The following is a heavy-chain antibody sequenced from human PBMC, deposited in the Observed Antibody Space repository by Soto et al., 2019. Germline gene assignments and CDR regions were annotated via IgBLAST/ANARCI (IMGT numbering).Heavy chain of an antibody. CDR3: AREHISGWPADYYFDY. D-gene: IGHD6-19*01. Sequence: GGSLRLSCAASGFTFSSYGMHWVRQAPGKGLEWVAVIWYDGSNKYYADSVKGRFTISRDNSKNTLYLQMNSLRAEDTAVYYCAREHISGWPADYYFDYWGQGTLVTVSS. CDR1: GFTFSSYG. V-gene: IGHV3-33*01. CDR2: IWYDGSNK. J-gene: IGHJ4*02.